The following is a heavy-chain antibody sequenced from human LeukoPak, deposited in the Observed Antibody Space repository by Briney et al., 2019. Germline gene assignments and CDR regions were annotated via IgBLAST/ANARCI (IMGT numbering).Heavy chain of an antibody. CDR1: GFTFTTSA. J-gene: IGHJ4*02. D-gene: IGHD5-18*01. Sequence: PGGALRFSCATSGFTFTTSAMSWVRQPPGKGLEWVSAITESGGRTYYADSVQGRFTISRDISKSTLYLQMNSLRAEDTAIFYCARDLGGGYGYFDYWGQGVLVTVSS. CDR2: ITESGGRT. V-gene: IGHV3-23*01. CDR3: ARDLGGGYGYFDY.